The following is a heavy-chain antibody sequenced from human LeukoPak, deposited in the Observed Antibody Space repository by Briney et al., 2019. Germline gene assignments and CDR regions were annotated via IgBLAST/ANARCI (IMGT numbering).Heavy chain of an antibody. Sequence: GGSLRLSCAASEFTFSSYSMNWVRQAPGKGLEWVSYISSSSSTIYYADSVKGRFTISRDNAKNSLYLQMNSLRAEDTAVYYCARWGSELPDDAFDIWGQGTMVTVSS. CDR2: ISSSSSTI. CDR1: EFTFSSYS. J-gene: IGHJ3*02. D-gene: IGHD6-25*01. V-gene: IGHV3-48*01. CDR3: ARWGSELPDDAFDI.